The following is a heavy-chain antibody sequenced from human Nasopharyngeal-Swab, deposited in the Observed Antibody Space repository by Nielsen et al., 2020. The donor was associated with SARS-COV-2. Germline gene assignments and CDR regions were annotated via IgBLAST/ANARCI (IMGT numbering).Heavy chain of an antibody. Sequence: GSLRLSCAASGFTFSSYEMNWVRQAPGKGLEWVSYISSSGSTIYYADSVKGRFTISSDNAKNSLYLQMNSLRAEDTAVYYCARDAYPGYIWGQGTMVTVSS. CDR3: ARDAYPGYI. J-gene: IGHJ3*02. CDR2: ISSSGSTI. V-gene: IGHV3-48*03. CDR1: GFTFSSYE. D-gene: IGHD2-2*01.